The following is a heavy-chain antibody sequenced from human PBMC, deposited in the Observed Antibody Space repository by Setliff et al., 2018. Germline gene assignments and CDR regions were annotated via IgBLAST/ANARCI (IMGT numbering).Heavy chain of an antibody. CDR3: ARGQLVLRGTTLYYMDR. D-gene: IGHD5-12*01. V-gene: IGHV4-34*01. J-gene: IGHJ6*03. Sequence: LSLTCAIYGGSLRNHKWSWIRQSPGKGLEWIGEISYLGSTNYNPSLKSRVVISSDTSNNRFSLRLRSVTAADTAVYYCARGQLVLRGTTLYYMDRWDKGASVTVSS. CDR1: GGSLRNHK. CDR2: ISYLGST.